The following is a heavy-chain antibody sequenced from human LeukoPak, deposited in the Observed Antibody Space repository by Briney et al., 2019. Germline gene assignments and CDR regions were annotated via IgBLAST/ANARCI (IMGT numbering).Heavy chain of an antibody. Sequence: PSATLPLTCTVSGGSISSYYWSWIRQPAGKGLEWIGRIYTSGSTNYNPSLKSRVTMSVDTSRNQFSLKLSSVTAADTAVYYCARVAAYGYFDYWGQGALVTVSS. CDR3: ARVAAYGYFDY. D-gene: IGHD3-16*01. CDR2: IYTSGST. V-gene: IGHV4-4*07. J-gene: IGHJ4*02. CDR1: GGSISSYY.